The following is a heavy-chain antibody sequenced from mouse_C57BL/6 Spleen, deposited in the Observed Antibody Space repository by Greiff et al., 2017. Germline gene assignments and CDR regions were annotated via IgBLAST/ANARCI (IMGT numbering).Heavy chain of an antibody. CDR3: ARDDELAY. CDR2: IDPSDSYT. V-gene: IGHV1-69*01. J-gene: IGHJ3*01. CDR1: GYTFTSYW. Sequence: QVQLQQPGAELVMPGASVKLSCKASGYTFTSYWMHWVKQRPGQGLEWIGEIDPSDSYTNYNQKFKGKSTLTVDKSSSTAYMQLSSLASEDSAVYNCARDDELAYWGQGTLVTVSA.